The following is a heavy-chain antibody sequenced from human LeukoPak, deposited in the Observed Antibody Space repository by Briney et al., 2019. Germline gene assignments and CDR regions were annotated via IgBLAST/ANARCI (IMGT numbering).Heavy chain of an antibody. CDR3: ARESSYLQGWRVGDWFDP. D-gene: IGHD1-26*01. Sequence: PSETLSLTCTVSGGSISSYFWNWIRQPPGKGLEWIGSIYDSGSTNYNPSLKSRVTMSVDMSNNQCSLKLGSVTAADTAVYYCARESSYLQGWRVGDWFDPWGQGTLVTVSS. V-gene: IGHV4-59*01. CDR1: GGSISSYF. CDR2: IYDSGST. J-gene: IGHJ5*02.